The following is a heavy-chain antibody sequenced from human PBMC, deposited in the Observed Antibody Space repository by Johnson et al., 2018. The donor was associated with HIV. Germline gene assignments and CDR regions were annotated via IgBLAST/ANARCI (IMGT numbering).Heavy chain of an antibody. CDR3: ARAVTPFGDWEAFDI. CDR2: ISYDGGNK. D-gene: IGHD3-10*01. CDR1: GFTFDDYA. V-gene: IGHV3-30-3*01. Sequence: QVQLVESGGGLVQPGRSLRLSCAASGFTFDDYAMHWVRQAPGKGLEWVAVISYDGGNKYYADSVKGRFPISRDNSKNTLYLQMNSLRAEDTAVYYCARAVTPFGDWEAFDIWGQGTMVTVSS. J-gene: IGHJ3*02.